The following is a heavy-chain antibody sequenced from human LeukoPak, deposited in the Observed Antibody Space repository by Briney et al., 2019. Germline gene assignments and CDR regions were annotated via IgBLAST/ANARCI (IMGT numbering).Heavy chain of an antibody. CDR3: ATDVLTGANDY. J-gene: IGHJ4*02. D-gene: IGHD3-9*01. CDR1: GYTFTSCH. Sequence: ASVKVSCKASGYTFTSCHMHWVRQAPGQGLEWMGIINPSGGSTSYAQKFQGRVTMTRDTSTSTVYMELSSLRSEDTAVYYCATDVLTGANDYWGQGTLVTVSS. CDR2: INPSGGST. V-gene: IGHV1-46*01.